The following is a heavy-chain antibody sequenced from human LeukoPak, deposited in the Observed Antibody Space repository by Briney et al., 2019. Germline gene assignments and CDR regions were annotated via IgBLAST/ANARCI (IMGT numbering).Heavy chain of an antibody. D-gene: IGHD5-18*01. J-gene: IGHJ4*02. CDR1: GYSISSGYY. V-gene: IGHV4-61*01. CDR2: IYYSGST. CDR3: ARDRGYSYGYGFDY. Sequence: PSETLSLTCTVSGYSISSGYYWGWIQQPRGKGLEWIGYIYYSGSTNYNPSLKSRVTISVDTSKNQFSLKLSSVTAADTAVYYCARDRGYSYGYGFDYWGQGTLVTVSS.